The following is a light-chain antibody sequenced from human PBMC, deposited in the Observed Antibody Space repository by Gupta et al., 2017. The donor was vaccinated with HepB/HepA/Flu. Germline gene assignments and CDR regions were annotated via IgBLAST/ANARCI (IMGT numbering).Light chain of an antibody. V-gene: IGKV3-20*01. CDR3: QQDNTSPRT. Sequence: ENVLTQFPGTLSLSQGERASLSCRASHSLSSNYLAWYQHKPGQAPRLLIYGASSRAPGIPERFSGSGSATDFSLTISRLEPEDSAVYCCQQDNTSPRTFGQGTKVEIK. CDR1: HSLSSNY. CDR2: GAS. J-gene: IGKJ1*01.